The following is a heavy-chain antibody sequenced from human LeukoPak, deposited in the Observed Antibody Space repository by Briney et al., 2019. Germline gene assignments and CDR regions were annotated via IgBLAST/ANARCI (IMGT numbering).Heavy chain of an antibody. CDR2: VSGSGGST. CDR1: GFTFSSYA. J-gene: IGHJ4*02. CDR3: AKRYYQDSSGYLGSIDY. D-gene: IGHD3-22*01. V-gene: IGHV3-23*01. Sequence: GGSLRLSCAASGFTFSSYAMNWVRQAPGKGLEWVSAVSGSGGSTYYADSVKGRFTISRDNSKNTLYLQMNSLRAEDTAVYFCAKRYYQDSSGYLGSIDYWGQGTLVTVSS.